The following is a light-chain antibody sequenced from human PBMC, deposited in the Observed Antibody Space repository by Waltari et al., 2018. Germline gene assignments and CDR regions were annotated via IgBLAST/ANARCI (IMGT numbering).Light chain of an antibody. Sequence: QSALTQPPSASGSPGQSVTISCTGTSSDVGAYNFVSWYQQHPGKAPKLMAYEVTKRPSGVPDRFSGSKSGNTASLTVSGLQAEDEADYYCSSYAGNNKFVFGTGTKVTAL. V-gene: IGLV2-8*01. CDR2: EVT. CDR3: SSYAGNNKFV. J-gene: IGLJ1*01. CDR1: SSDVGAYNF.